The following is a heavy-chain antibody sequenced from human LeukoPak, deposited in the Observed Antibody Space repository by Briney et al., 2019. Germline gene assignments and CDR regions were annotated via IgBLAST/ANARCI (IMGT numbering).Heavy chain of an antibody. D-gene: IGHD3-16*02. Sequence: SETLSLTCTVSGGSIRGRSYHWGWIRQPPGKGLEWIGSIYYSGSTYYNPSLKSRVTISVDTSKNQFSLKLSSVTAADTAVYYCATPGSYRPRGSKDFDYWGQGTLVTVSS. V-gene: IGHV4-39*01. CDR1: GGSIRGRSYH. J-gene: IGHJ4*02. CDR2: IYYSGST. CDR3: ATPGSYRPRGSKDFDY.